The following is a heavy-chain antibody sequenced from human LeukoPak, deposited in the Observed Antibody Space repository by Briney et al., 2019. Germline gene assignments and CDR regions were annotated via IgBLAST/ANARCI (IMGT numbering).Heavy chain of an antibody. CDR3: ARELGGNGFQH. Sequence: SVKVSCKASGYTFTSYGISWVRQAPGQGLEWMGRIIPIFGTANYAQKFQGRVTITTDESTSTAYMELSSLRSEDTAVYYCARELGGNGFQHWGQGTLVTVSS. CDR2: IIPIFGTA. J-gene: IGHJ1*01. CDR1: GYTFTSYG. D-gene: IGHD4-23*01. V-gene: IGHV1-69*05.